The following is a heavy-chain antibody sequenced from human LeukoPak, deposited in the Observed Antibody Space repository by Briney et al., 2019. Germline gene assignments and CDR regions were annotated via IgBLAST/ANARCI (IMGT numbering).Heavy chain of an antibody. J-gene: IGHJ1*01. V-gene: IGHV1-46*01. Sequence: ASVKVSCKASGYTFTSYYMHWVRQAPGQGLEWMGIINPSGGSTSYAQKFQGRVTKTRDTSTSTVYMELSSLRSEDTAVYYCATSPSNCSSTSCYPPEYFQHWGQGTLVTVSS. CDR1: GYTFTSYY. CDR2: INPSGGST. D-gene: IGHD2-2*01. CDR3: ATSPSNCSSTSCYPPEYFQH.